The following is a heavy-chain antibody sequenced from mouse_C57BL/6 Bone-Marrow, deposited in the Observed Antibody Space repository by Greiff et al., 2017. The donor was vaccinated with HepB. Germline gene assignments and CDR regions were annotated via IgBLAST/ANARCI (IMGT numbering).Heavy chain of an antibody. CDR2: INYDGSST. Sequence: EVMLVESEGGLVQPGSSMKLSCTASGFTFSDYYMAWVRQAPEKGLEWVANINYDGSSTYYLDSLKSRFIISRDNAKNILYLQMSSLKSEDTATDYCARAPFRGYGFYDWGQGTTLTVSS. CDR1: GFTFSDYY. CDR3: ARAPFRGYGFYD. V-gene: IGHV5-16*01. J-gene: IGHJ2*01. D-gene: IGHD3-1*01.